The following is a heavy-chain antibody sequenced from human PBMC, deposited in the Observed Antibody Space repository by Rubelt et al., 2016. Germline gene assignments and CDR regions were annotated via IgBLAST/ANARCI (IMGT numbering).Heavy chain of an antibody. J-gene: IGHJ4*02. CDR3: AHSEYTYGRLDY. CDR1: DGSFSGYYWS. CDR2: IYWDDDK. Sequence: LLKPSETLSLICGFSDGSFSGYYWSWIRQPPGQALEWLAVIYWDDDKRYSPSLKTRLTIHKDTSKNQVVLSMTNMDPVDTGTYYCAHSEYTYGRLDYWGQGTLVTVSS. D-gene: IGHD5-18*01. V-gene: IGHV2-5*08.